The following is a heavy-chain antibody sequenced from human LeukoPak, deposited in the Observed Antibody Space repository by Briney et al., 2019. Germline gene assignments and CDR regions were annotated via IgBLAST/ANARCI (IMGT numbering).Heavy chain of an antibody. D-gene: IGHD5-18*01. V-gene: IGHV4-59*01. J-gene: IGHJ4*02. CDR2: TYYSGST. CDR3: ARTRRGYSYGFNY. Sequence: SEILSLTCTVSGGSISSYYWSWIRQPPGKGLEWIGYTYYSGSTNYSPSLKSRVTISVDTSKNQFSLKLSSVTAADTAVYYCARTRRGYSYGFNYWGQGTLVTVSS. CDR1: GGSISSYY.